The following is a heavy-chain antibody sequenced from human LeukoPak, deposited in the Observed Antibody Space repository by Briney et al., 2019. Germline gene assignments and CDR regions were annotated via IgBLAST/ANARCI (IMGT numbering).Heavy chain of an antibody. CDR3: AKVPLAQYYFDY. D-gene: IGHD6-13*01. J-gene: IGHJ4*02. V-gene: IGHV3-23*01. CDR1: GFTFSSYA. Sequence: GGSLRLSCAASGFTFSSYAMSWVRQAPGKGLEWVSAISGSGGSTYYADSVKGRFTISGDNAKNSLYLQMNSLRAEDTALYYCAKVPLAQYYFDYWGQGTLVTVSS. CDR2: ISGSGGST.